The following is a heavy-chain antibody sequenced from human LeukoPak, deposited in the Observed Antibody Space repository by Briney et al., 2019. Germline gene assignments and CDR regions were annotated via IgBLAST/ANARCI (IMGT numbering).Heavy chain of an antibody. CDR1: GFIFSNYW. CDR2: IKQDGSEK. CDR3: ARDMIILQS. J-gene: IGHJ5*02. V-gene: IGHV3-7*04. D-gene: IGHD3-16*01. Sequence: GGPLRLSCSASGFIFSNYWMTWVRQAPGKGLEWVANIKQDGSEKYYVDSVKGRFTISRDNAKKSLYLQMNSLRAEDTAVYFCARDMIILQSWGQGTLVTVSS.